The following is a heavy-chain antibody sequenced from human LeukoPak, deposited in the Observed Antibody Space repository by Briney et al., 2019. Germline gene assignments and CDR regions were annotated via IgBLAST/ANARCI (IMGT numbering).Heavy chain of an antibody. V-gene: IGHV4-31*03. CDR3: ARAPYGSGSYYKSRHQPFDY. D-gene: IGHD3-10*01. CDR2: IYYSGST. J-gene: IGHJ4*02. Sequence: SETLSLTCTVSGVSISSGGYYWSWIRQHPGKGLEWIGYIYYSGSTYYNPSLKSRVTISVDASKNQFSLKLSSVTAADTAVYYCARAPYGSGSYYKSRHQPFDYWGQGTLVTVSS. CDR1: GVSISSGGYY.